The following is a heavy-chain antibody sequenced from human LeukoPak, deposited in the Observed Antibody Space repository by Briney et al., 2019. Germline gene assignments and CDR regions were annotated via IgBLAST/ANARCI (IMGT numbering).Heavy chain of an antibody. J-gene: IGHJ5*02. V-gene: IGHV4-34*01. CDR3: ARGCPRSVSWIQLWSRLNWFDP. D-gene: IGHD5-18*01. CDR1: GGPISSYY. CDR2: INHSGST. Sequence: SETLSLTCTVSGGPISSYYWSWIRLPPGKGLEWIGEINHSGSTNYNPSLKSRVTISVDTSKNQFSLKLSSVTAADTAVYYCARGCPRSVSWIQLWSRLNWFDPWGQGTLVTVSS.